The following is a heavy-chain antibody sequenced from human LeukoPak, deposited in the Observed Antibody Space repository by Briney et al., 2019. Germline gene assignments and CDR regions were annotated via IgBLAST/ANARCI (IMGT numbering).Heavy chain of an antibody. CDR1: GYTFTGYY. Sequence: GASVKVSCKASGYTFTGYYMHWVRQAPGQGLEWMGWINPNSGGTNYAQKFQGRVTMTRDTSISTAYMELSRLRSDDTAAYYCARGTWYYDILSDYYYYMDVWGKGTTVTVSS. CDR2: INPNSGGT. V-gene: IGHV1-2*02. J-gene: IGHJ6*03. D-gene: IGHD3-9*01. CDR3: ARGTWYYDILSDYYYYMDV.